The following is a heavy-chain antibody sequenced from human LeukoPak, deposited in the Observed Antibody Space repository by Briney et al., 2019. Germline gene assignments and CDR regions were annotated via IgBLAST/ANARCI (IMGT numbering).Heavy chain of an antibody. V-gene: IGHV5-51*01. CDR3: ARRYTSGNYGGSFDY. CDR2: IYPGDSET. CDR1: GYIFTSYW. J-gene: IGHJ4*02. D-gene: IGHD4-23*01. Sequence: LGESLKISCKGSGYIFTSYWIAWVRQMPGRGLEWMGIIYPGDSETRYSPSFQGQVTISADKSISIAYLQWSSLKASDTAMYYCARRYTSGNYGGSFDYWGQGTLVTVSS.